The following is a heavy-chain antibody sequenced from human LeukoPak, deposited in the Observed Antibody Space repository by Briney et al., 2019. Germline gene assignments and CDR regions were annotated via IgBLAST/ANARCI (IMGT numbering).Heavy chain of an antibody. CDR2: IYSTGST. CDR3: ARAGYTSTWTFDY. CDR1: GSSIRSYF. D-gene: IGHD6-13*01. Sequence: SETLSLTCSVSGSSIRSYFWSWIRQSAGRGLEHIGRIYSTGSTNYSPSLKSRVSMSVDTSKNQFSLTLRSVTAADTAIYYCARAGYTSTWTFDYWGQGILVTVSS. J-gene: IGHJ4*02. V-gene: IGHV4-4*07.